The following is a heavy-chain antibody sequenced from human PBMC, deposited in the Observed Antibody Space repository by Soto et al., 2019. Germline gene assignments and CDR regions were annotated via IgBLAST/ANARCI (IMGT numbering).Heavy chain of an antibody. V-gene: IGHV1-8*01. CDR3: ARVFLKMFRGGPYYYYNYMDV. Sequence: QVQLVQSGAEVKKPGASVKVSCKASGSTLTSYDINWVRQPTGQGLEWMGWMNPNSGNTGYAQKFKGRVTTTRNTSIITAYRELSSLRSEDTAVYYCARVFLKMFRGGPYYYYNYMDVWGKGTTVTVSS. J-gene: IGHJ6*03. CDR2: MNPNSGNT. CDR1: GSTLTSYD. D-gene: IGHD3-10*01.